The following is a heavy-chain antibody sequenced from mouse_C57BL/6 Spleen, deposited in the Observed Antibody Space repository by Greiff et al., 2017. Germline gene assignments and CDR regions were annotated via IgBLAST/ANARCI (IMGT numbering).Heavy chain of an antibody. D-gene: IGHD2-5*01. J-gene: IGHJ1*03. CDR2: IRNKANNHAT. CDR3: TRDYSNYGWYFDV. Sequence: EVQGVESGGGLVQPGGSMKLSCAASGFTFSDAWMDWVRQSPEKGLEWVAEIRNKANNHATYYAESVKGRFTISRDDSKSSVYLQMNSLRAEATGIYYCTRDYSNYGWYFDVWGTGTTVTVSS. CDR1: GFTFSDAW. V-gene: IGHV6-6*01.